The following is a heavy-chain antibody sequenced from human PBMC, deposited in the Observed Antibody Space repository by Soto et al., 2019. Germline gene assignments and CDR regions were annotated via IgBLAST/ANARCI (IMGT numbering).Heavy chain of an antibody. CDR1: GGSISSGGYY. CDR2: ISWNSGSI. Sequence: VQLQESGPGLVNPSQTLSLTCTVSGGSISSGGYYWSWIRQHPGKGLEWVSGISWNSGSIGYADSVKGRFTISRDNAKNSLYLQMNSLRAEDTALYYCAKAMAGIVGATVDYWGQGTLVTVSS. CDR3: AKAMAGIVGATVDY. V-gene: IGHV3-9*01. D-gene: IGHD1-26*01. J-gene: IGHJ4*02.